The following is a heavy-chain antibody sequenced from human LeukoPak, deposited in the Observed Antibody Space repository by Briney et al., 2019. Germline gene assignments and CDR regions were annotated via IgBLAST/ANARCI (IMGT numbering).Heavy chain of an antibody. Sequence: GGSLRLSCAASGFTFSSYQMNWVRQAPGKGLEWISYISSSGSTIYYADSVKGRFTISRDNAKNSLYLQMKSLRAEDTAVYYCARSDTSGYYHIPTDYWGQGTLVTVS. CDR2: ISSSGSTI. CDR1: GFTFSSYQ. D-gene: IGHD3-22*01. J-gene: IGHJ4*02. V-gene: IGHV3-48*03. CDR3: ARSDTSGYYHIPTDY.